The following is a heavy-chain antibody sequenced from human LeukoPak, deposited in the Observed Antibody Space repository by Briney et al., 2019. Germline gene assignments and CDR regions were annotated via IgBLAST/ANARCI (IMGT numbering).Heavy chain of an antibody. CDR3: ARVSAPGTSGWYFGY. J-gene: IGHJ4*02. CDR2: ISTSSNRI. D-gene: IGHD6-19*01. V-gene: IGHV3-48*02. Sequence: GGSLRLSCAASGFTFSSYGMNWVRQAPGKGLEWVSYISTSSNRIDYADSVKGRFTMSRDNAKDLLYLQMNSLRDEDTAMYYCARVSAPGTSGWYFGYWGQGTLVTVSS. CDR1: GFTFSSYG.